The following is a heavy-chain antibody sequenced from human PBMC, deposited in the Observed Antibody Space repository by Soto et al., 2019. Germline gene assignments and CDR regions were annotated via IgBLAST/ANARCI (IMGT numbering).Heavy chain of an antibody. CDR1: GGSISSSNW. CDR2: IYHSGST. V-gene: IGHV4-4*02. CDR3: ARTGYYDSRASAFDI. Sequence: SETLSLTCAVSGGSISSSNWWSWVRQPPGKGLEWIGEIYHSGSTNYNPSLKSRVTISVDKSKNQFSLKLGSVTAADTAVYYCARTGYYDSRASAFDIWGQGTMVTVSS. J-gene: IGHJ3*02. D-gene: IGHD3-22*01.